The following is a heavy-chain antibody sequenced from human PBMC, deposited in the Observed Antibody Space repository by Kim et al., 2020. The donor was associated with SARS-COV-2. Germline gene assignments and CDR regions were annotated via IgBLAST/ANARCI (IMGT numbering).Heavy chain of an antibody. V-gene: IGHV5-51*01. CDR2: TYPGDSKS. CDR3: AITRAYSYGYFDY. CDR1: GYSFTGYW. D-gene: IGHD5-18*01. J-gene: IGHJ4*02. Sequence: GESLQISCKGSGYSFTGYWIGWVRQMPGKGMEWVALTYPGDSKSIYSPSLQGQVTISADKSISTAYLQWSGLKASDTAMYYCAITRAYSYGYFDYWGQGTLVTVSS.